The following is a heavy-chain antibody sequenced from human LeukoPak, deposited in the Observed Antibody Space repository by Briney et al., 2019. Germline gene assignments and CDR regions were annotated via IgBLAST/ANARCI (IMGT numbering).Heavy chain of an antibody. V-gene: IGHV3-7*03. CDR1: GFTFSSYW. CDR2: INHNGNVD. D-gene: IGHD3-16*01. CDR3: ARGGGLDV. Sequence: GGSLRLSCAASGFTFSSYWMNWARQAPGKGLEWVASINHNGNVDYYVDSVKGRSTISRDNAKNSLYLQMSNLRAEDTAVYSCARGGGLDVWGQGATVTVSS. J-gene: IGHJ6*02.